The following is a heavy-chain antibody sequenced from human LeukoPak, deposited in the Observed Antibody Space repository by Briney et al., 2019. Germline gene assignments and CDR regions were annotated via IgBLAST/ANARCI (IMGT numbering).Heavy chain of an antibody. CDR2: ISYDGSNK. CDR3: AKDPRRYYYDSSGYGYYFDY. CDR1: GFTFSSYG. J-gene: IGHJ4*02. V-gene: IGHV3-30*18. D-gene: IGHD3-22*01. Sequence: GGSLRLSCAASGFTFSSYGMHWVRQAPGKGLEWVAVISYDGSNKYYAGSVEGRFTISRDNSKNTLYLQMNSLRAEDTAVYYCAKDPRRYYYDSSGYGYYFDYWGQGTLVTVSS.